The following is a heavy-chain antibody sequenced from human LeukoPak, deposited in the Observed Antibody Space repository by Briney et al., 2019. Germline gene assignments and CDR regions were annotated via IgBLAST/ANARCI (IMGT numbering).Heavy chain of an antibody. CDR2: IKQDGSEK. V-gene: IGHV3-7*01. J-gene: IGHJ4*02. D-gene: IGHD6-13*01. CDR3: AGDSAGNDY. CDR1: GFTFSDAW. Sequence: PGGSLRLSCAASGFTFSDAWMSWVRQAPGQGLEWVANIKQDGSEKYYVDSVKGRFTISRDNAKNSLYLQMNSLRAEDTAMYYCAGDSAGNDYWGQGTLVTVSS.